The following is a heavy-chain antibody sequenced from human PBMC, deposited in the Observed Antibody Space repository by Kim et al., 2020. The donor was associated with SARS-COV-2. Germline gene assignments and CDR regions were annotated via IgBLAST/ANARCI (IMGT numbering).Heavy chain of an antibody. CDR1: GFTFSSYG. Sequence: GGSLRLSCAASGFTFSSYGMHWVRQAPGKGLEWVAVISYDGSNKYYADSVKGRFTISRDNSKNTLYLQMNSLRAEDTAVYYCARGPEHIVVVPAATDRTRGGMDVWGQGTTVTVSS. V-gene: IGHV3-33*05. CDR2: ISYDGSNK. CDR3: ARGPEHIVVVPAATDRTRGGMDV. J-gene: IGHJ6*02. D-gene: IGHD2-2*01.